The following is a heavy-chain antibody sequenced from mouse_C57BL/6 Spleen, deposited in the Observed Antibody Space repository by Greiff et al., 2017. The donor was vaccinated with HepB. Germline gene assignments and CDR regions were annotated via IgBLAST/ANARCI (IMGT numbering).Heavy chain of an antibody. CDR2: IYPGSGNT. CDR3: AREGITTVVATRGWYFDV. D-gene: IGHD1-1*01. J-gene: IGHJ1*03. CDR1: GYTFTDYY. Sequence: QVQLQQSGAELVRPGASVKLSCKASGYTFTDYYINWVKQRPGQGLEWIARIYPGSGNTYYNEKFKGKATLTADKSSITAYMQLSSLTSEDSAVYFCAREGITTVVATRGWYFDVWGTGTTVTVSS. V-gene: IGHV1-76*01.